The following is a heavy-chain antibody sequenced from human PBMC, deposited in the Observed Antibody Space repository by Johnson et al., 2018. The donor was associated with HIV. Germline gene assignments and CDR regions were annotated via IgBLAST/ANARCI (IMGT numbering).Heavy chain of an antibody. V-gene: IGHV3-15*01. CDR3: TTAGGRDTIFGVANDAFDI. CDR2: IKSKTDGGTT. Sequence: EVQLVESGGGVVKPGGSLRLSCAASGFTFSNAWMSWVRQAPGKGLEWVGRIKSKTDGGTTDYAAPVKGRFTIARDDSKNTLYLQMNSLKTEDTAVYYCTTAGGRDTIFGVANDAFDIWGQGTMVTVSS. D-gene: IGHD3-3*01. CDR1: GFTFSNAW. J-gene: IGHJ3*02.